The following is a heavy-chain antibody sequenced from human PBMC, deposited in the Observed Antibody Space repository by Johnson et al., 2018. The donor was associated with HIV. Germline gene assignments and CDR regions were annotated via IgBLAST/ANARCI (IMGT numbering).Heavy chain of an antibody. CDR1: GFTFSNYD. J-gene: IGHJ3*02. D-gene: IGHD6-6*01. CDR3: ARRGYSSSGGAFEI. CDR2: ISYDGSNK. Sequence: QMQLVESGGGVVQPGRSLRLSCAASGFTFSNYDIHWVRQAPGKGLEWVAFISYDGSNKYYADSVKGRFTISRDNSKNTLYLQMNSLRAEDTAVYYCARRGYSSSGGAFEIWGQGTMVTVSS. V-gene: IGHV3-30-3*01.